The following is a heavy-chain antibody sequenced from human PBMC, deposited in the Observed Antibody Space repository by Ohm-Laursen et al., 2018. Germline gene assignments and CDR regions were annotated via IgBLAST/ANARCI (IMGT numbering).Heavy chain of an antibody. CDR1: GYTFSNYG. CDR3: ARARGYSNYVEDWFDP. V-gene: IGHV1-18*01. CDR2: ISAYNGNT. Sequence: ASVKVSCKASGYTFSNYGISWVRQAPGQGLEWMGWISAYNGNTNYAQKLQGGVTMTTDTSTSTAYMELRSLRSDDTAVYYCARARGYSNYVEDWFDPWGQGTLVTVSS. J-gene: IGHJ5*02. D-gene: IGHD4-11*01.